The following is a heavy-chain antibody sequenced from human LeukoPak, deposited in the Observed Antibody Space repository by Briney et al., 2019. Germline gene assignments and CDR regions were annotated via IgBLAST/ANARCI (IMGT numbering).Heavy chain of an antibody. CDR2: ISAYNGNT. V-gene: IGHV1-18*01. Sequence: GASVKVSCKASGYTFTSYGISWVRQAPGQGLEWMGWISAYNGNTNYAQKLQGRVTMTTDTSTSTAYMELRSLRSDDTAVYYCATYYYDSSGYYILGHFDYWGQGTLVTVSS. D-gene: IGHD3-22*01. CDR3: ATYYYDSSGYYILGHFDY. CDR1: GYTFTSYG. J-gene: IGHJ4*02.